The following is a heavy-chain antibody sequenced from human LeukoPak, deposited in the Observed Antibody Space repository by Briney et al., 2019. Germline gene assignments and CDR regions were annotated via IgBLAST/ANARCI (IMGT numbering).Heavy chain of an antibody. CDR2: ISSSSSYI. Sequence: GGSLRLSCAASGFTFSRYSMNWVRQAPGKGLEWVSSISSSSSYIYYADSVKGRFTISRDNAKNSLYLQMNSLRAEDTAVYYCARDVFGYWSGGSCPISAFDIWGQETMVTVSS. V-gene: IGHV3-21*01. CDR1: GFTFSRYS. D-gene: IGHD2-15*01. J-gene: IGHJ3*02. CDR3: ARDVFGYWSGGSCPISAFDI.